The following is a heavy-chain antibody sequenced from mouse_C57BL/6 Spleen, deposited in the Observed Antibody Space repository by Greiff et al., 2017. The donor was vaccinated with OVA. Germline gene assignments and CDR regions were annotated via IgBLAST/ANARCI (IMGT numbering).Heavy chain of an antibody. CDR1: GYTFTSYW. J-gene: IGHJ4*01. D-gene: IGHD1-1*01. CDR3: ARRDDDGSSYAMDY. CDR2: IDPSDSDT. Sequence: QVQLQQPGAELVRPGSSVKLSCKASGYTFTSYWMHWVKQRPIQGLEWIGNIDPSDSDTHYNQQFKDKATLTVAKSSSTAYMQLSSLTSEDSAVYDGARRDDDGSSYAMDYWGQGTSVTVSS. V-gene: IGHV1-52*01.